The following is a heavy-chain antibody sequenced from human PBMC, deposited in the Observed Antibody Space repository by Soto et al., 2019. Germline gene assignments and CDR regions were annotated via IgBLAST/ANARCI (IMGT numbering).Heavy chain of an antibody. CDR2: INPNSGGT. V-gene: IGHV1-2*04. Sequence: GASVKVSCKASGYTFTGYYMHWVRQAPGQGLEWMGWINPNSGGTNYAQKFQGWVTMTRDTSISTAYMELSRLRSDDTAVYYCARGPDCSSTSCERAAFDIWGQGTMVTVSS. CDR3: ARGPDCSSTSCERAAFDI. J-gene: IGHJ3*02. CDR1: GYTFTGYY. D-gene: IGHD2-2*01.